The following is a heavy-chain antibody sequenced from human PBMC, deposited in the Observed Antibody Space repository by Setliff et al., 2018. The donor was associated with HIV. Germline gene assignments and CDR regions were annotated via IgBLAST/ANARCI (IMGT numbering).Heavy chain of an antibody. CDR1: GFTFRNYG. CDR2: IWYDGSNK. Sequence: GGSLRLSCAASGFTFRNYGMHWVRQAPGKGLEWVAIIWYDGSNKYYTDSVKGRFTISRDNSRNTLSLHMNSLRVEDTAVYYCAKDRGTMIRGVSPDVWGKGTTVTVSS. CDR3: AKDRGTMIRGVSPDV. V-gene: IGHV3-30*02. D-gene: IGHD3-10*01. J-gene: IGHJ6*04.